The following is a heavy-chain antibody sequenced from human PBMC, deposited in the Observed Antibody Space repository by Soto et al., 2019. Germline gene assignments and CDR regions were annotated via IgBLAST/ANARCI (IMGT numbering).Heavy chain of an antibody. V-gene: IGHV1-2*04. Sequence: QVQLVQSGAEVKKPGASVKVSCKASGYTFTGYYMHWVRQAPGQGLEWMGWINPNSGGTNYAQKFQGWVTMTRDTSISTAYMELSRLRSDDTAVYYCARDRGYCSGGSCGIPSGYYGMDVWGQGTTVTVSS. CDR2: INPNSGGT. CDR3: ARDRGYCSGGSCGIPSGYYGMDV. D-gene: IGHD2-15*01. J-gene: IGHJ6*02. CDR1: GYTFTGYY.